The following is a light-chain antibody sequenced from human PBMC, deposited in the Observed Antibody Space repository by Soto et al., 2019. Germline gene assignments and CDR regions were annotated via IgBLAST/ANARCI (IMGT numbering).Light chain of an antibody. V-gene: IGKV3-20*01. CDR1: QSVSSSY. J-gene: IGKJ1*01. Sequence: EIELTQSPGTLSLSPGERATLSCRASQSVSSSYLAWYQQKPGQAPRLLIYGASSRATGIPDRFSGSGSGTDFTLTISSLEPEDFAVYYCQQYGSSPWTFGQGTKVEIK. CDR2: GAS. CDR3: QQYGSSPWT.